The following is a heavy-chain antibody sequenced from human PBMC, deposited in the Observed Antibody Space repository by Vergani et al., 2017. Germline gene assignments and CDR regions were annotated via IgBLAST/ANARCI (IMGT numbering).Heavy chain of an antibody. D-gene: IGHD2-15*01. V-gene: IGHV3-49*05. CDR1: GFTFGDYA. CDR2: IRSKAYGGTT. CDR3: TRPIDKIKYYGIDV. J-gene: IGHJ6*02. Sequence: EVQLVESGGGLVKPGRSLRLSCTASGFTFGDYAMSWFRQAPGKGLEWVGFIRSKAYGGTTEYAASVKGRFTISRDDSKSIAYLQMNSLKTEDTDVNYCTRPIDKIKYYGIDVWGQGTTVTVSS.